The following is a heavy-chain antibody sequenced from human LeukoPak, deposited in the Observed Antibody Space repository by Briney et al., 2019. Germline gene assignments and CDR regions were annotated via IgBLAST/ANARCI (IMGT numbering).Heavy chain of an antibody. D-gene: IGHD3-10*01. CDR1: GFTFSTYG. CDR2: ISYDGSTK. CDR3: ASSTYYYGSGTENDAFDI. Sequence: SGGSLRLSCTASGFTFSTYGMHWVRQAPGKGLEWVTLISYDGSTKYYSDSVKGRFTISRDNSKNTLYLQMNSLRAEDTAVYYCASSTYYYGSGTENDAFDIWGQGTMVTVSS. V-gene: IGHV3-30*03. J-gene: IGHJ3*02.